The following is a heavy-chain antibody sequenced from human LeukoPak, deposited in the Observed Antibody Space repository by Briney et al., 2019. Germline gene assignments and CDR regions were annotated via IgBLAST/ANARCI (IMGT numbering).Heavy chain of an antibody. V-gene: IGHV3-7*01. J-gene: IGHJ4*02. D-gene: IGHD6-13*01. CDR2: IKEDSRAT. CDR1: GFTFTDFW. CDR3: ATTAATAGGPY. Sequence: GGSLRLSCAASGFTFTDFWMTWVRQAPGKGLEWVANIKEDSRATFYGASVKGRFTISRDDSKSSLYLQMNSLRVEDTAVYYCATTAATAGGPYWGQGTLVTVSS.